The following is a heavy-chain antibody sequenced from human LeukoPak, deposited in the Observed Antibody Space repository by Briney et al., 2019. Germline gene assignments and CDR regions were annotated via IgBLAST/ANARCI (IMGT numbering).Heavy chain of an antibody. V-gene: IGHV3-21*01. CDR2: ISSSSSYI. CDR1: GFTFSSYS. J-gene: IGHJ3*02. D-gene: IGHD2-15*01. Sequence: GGSLRLSCAASGFTFSSYSMNWVLQAPGKGLEWVSSISSSSSYIYYADSVKGRFTISRDNAKNSLYLQMNSLRAEDTAVYYCARALSGGYAFDIWGQGTMVTVSS. CDR3: ARALSGGYAFDI.